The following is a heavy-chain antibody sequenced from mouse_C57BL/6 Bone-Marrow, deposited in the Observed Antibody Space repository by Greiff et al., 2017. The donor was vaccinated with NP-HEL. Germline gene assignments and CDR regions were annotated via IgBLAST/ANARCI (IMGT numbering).Heavy chain of an antibody. CDR3: ARRADY. V-gene: IGHV3-6*01. Sequence: EVQLQESGPGLVKPSQSLSLTCSVTGYSITSGYYWNWIRQFPGNKQEWMGYISYDGSKNYNPSLKNRISITRDTSKNQFFLKLNAVTTEDTATYYSARRADYWGQGTTLTVSS. J-gene: IGHJ2*01. CDR2: ISYDGSK. CDR1: GYSITSGYY. D-gene: IGHD3-3*01.